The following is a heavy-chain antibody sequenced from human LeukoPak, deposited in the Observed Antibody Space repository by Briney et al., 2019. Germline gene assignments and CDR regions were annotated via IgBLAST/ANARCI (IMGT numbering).Heavy chain of an antibody. D-gene: IGHD4-17*01. J-gene: IGHJ5*02. Sequence: ETLSLTCSVSGGSISSYYWSWIRQPPGKGLEWVSSISSSSYIYYADSVKGRFTISRDNAKNSLYLQMNSLRAEDTAVYYCARGSDYRVLSWFDPWGQGTLVTVSS. V-gene: IGHV3-21*01. CDR3: ARGSDYRVLSWFDP. CDR2: ISSSSYI. CDR1: GGSISSYY.